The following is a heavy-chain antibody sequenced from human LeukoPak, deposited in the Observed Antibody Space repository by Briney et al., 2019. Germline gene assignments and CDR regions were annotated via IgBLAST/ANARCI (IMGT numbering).Heavy chain of an antibody. D-gene: IGHD3-22*01. Sequence: GGSLRLSCAASGFTFSSYAMNWVRQAPGKGLEWVSGISGSGDSTYYADSVKGWFTISRDNSKNTLYLQMNSLRAEDAALYYCARESSSGFFKWGQGTPVTVSS. CDR3: ARESSSGFFK. CDR1: GFTFSSYA. CDR2: ISGSGDST. V-gene: IGHV3-23*01. J-gene: IGHJ4*02.